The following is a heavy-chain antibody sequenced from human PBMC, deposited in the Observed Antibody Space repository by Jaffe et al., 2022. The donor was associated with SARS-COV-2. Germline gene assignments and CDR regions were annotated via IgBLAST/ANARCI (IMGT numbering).Heavy chain of an antibody. CDR3: AGEVYSGSGRHY. Sequence: QVQLQESGPGLVKPSQTLSLTCAVSGDSVSSGSYFWSWIRQPTGKGLEWIGRIYSSGSTSYNPSLSSRVTMSVDTSKNQFSLELSSVTAADTAVYYCAGEVYSGSGRHYWGQGVLVTVSS. CDR2: IYSSGST. CDR1: GDSVSSGSYF. D-gene: IGHD3-10*01. V-gene: IGHV4-61*02. J-gene: IGHJ4*02.